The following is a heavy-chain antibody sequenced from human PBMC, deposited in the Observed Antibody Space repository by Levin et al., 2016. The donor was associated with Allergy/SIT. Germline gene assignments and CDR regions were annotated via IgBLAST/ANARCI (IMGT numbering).Heavy chain of an antibody. CDR1: GYTFTGYY. V-gene: IGHV1-2*04. D-gene: IGHD3-3*01. Sequence: ASVKVSCKASGYTFTGYYMHWVRQAPGQGLEWMGWINPNSGGTNYAQKFQGWVTMTRDTSISTAYMELSRLRSDDTAVYYCARSSYDFWSGYYYTTQTPYMDVWGKGTTVTVSS. CDR2: INPNSGGT. CDR3: ARSSYDFWSGYYYTTQTPYMDV. J-gene: IGHJ6*03.